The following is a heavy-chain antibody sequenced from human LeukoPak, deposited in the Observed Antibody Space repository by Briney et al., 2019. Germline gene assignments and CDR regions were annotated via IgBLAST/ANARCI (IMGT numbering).Heavy chain of an antibody. J-gene: IGHJ4*02. CDR3: ARDGPQWEPSF. Sequence: VGSLRLSCAAAGFTFSNYRMDWVRQAPGKGLKWGSSISSSSDYKYYADSVKGRFTISRDNAKNSLFLQMNSLRAEDTAVYYCARDGPQWEPSFWGQGPLVTVSS. CDR2: ISSSSDYK. D-gene: IGHD1-26*01. V-gene: IGHV3-21*06. CDR1: GFTFSNYR.